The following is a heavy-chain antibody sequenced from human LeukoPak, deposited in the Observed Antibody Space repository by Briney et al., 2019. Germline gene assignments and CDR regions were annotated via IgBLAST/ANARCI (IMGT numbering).Heavy chain of an antibody. J-gene: IGHJ5*02. CDR2: IYYSGST. CDR1: GGSISSYY. CDR3: ARDGRGFDP. V-gene: IGHV4-59*01. D-gene: IGHD2-15*01. Sequence: SETLSLTCTVSGGSISSYYWSWIRQPPGKGLEWNGYIYYSGSTNYNPSLKSRVTIPVDTSKNQFSLKLSSVTAADTAVYYCARDGRGFDPWGQGTLVTVSS.